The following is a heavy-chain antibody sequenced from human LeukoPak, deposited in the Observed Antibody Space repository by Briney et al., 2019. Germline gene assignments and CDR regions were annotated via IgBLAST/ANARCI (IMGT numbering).Heavy chain of an antibody. CDR2: IYYSGST. D-gene: IGHD4-17*01. CDR3: ARQRYGDYGYFDY. CDR1: GGSISSYY. Sequence: PSETLSLTCTVSGGSISSYYWSWIRQPPGKGLEWIGYIYYSGSTNYNPSLKSRVTISVDTSKNQFSLKLSSVIAADTAVYYCARQRYGDYGYFDYWGQGTLVTVSS. J-gene: IGHJ4*02. V-gene: IGHV4-59*08.